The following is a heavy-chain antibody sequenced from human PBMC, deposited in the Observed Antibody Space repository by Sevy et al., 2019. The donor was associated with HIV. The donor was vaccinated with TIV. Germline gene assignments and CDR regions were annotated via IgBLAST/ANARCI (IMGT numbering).Heavy chain of an antibody. Sequence: GGSLRLSCAATGFTFSNYAMHWVRQAPGKGMEWVAIIWYDGSYQYHGDSVKGRFTISRDNSKTTLYLQMNNVRVEDTAVYYCARGGYYYDNAAYYALDSWGQGTLVTVSS. CDR2: IWYDGSYQ. D-gene: IGHD3-22*01. CDR3: ARGGYYYDNAAYYALDS. CDR1: GFTFSNYA. V-gene: IGHV3-33*01. J-gene: IGHJ4*02.